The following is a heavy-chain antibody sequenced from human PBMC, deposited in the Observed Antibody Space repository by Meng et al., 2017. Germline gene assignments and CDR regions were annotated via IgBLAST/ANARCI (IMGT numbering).Heavy chain of an antibody. J-gene: IGHJ4*02. V-gene: IGHV1-69*06. CDR3: HSGWYQAGDDY. D-gene: IGHD6-19*01. CDR2: IIPIFGTA. CDR1: GGTFSSYA. Sequence: QGAGVQAGEEVKKPGSSVKGSCNASGGTFSSYAISWVRQAPGQGLEWMGGIIPIFGTANYAQKFQGRVTITADKSTSTAYMELSSLRSEDTAVYYCHSGWYQAGDDYWGQGTLVTVAS.